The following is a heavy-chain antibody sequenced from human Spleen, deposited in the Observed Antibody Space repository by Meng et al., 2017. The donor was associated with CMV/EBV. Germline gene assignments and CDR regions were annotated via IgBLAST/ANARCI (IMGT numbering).Heavy chain of an antibody. CDR1: GGTFSTSS. J-gene: IGHJ6*02. D-gene: IGHD3-3*01. CDR2: IIPILGMA. Sequence: SVKVSCKASGGTFSTSSISCVRQAPGQGLEWMGGIIPILGMANYAQRFQGRVTITADKSSSTAYMELSSLRSEDTAVYYCARDSSPTITIFGGTYYGMDVWGQGTTVTVSS. V-gene: IGHV1-69*10. CDR3: ARDSSPTITIFGGTYYGMDV.